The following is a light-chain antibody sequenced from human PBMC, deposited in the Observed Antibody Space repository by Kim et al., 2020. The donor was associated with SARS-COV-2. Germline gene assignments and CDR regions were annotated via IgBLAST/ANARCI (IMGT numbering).Light chain of an antibody. CDR2: GAS. Sequence: LSPGEGATLSCRASQRVTSNYLAWYQQKPGQAPRLLIYGASNRATGVPDRFSGSGSGTDFSLTISRLDPEDFAVYYCQQYGGSPYTFGQGTKLEI. J-gene: IGKJ2*01. V-gene: IGKV3-20*01. CDR3: QQYGGSPYT. CDR1: QRVTSNY.